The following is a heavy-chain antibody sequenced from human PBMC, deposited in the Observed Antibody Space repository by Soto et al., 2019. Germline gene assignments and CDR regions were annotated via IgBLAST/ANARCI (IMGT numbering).Heavy chain of an antibody. CDR3: ARDEYYDSNNWFDH. Sequence: SETLSLTCTVSGCSITAYYCIFIRHPVGEGLQWIVRVYSTGSTNYNPSLRSRVTMSVDTSQNQFFLRLSSVTAADTAVYYCARDEYYDSNNWFDHWGQGILVTVSS. CDR1: GCSITAYY. CDR2: VYSTGST. V-gene: IGHV4-4*07. J-gene: IGHJ5*02. D-gene: IGHD3-22*01.